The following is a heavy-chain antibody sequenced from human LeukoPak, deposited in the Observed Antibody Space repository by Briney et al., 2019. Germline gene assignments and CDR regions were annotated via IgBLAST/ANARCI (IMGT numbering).Heavy chain of an antibody. V-gene: IGHV3-21*01. CDR2: ITTSSSYM. Sequence: GGSLRLSCAASGFTFDDYTMNWVRRTPGKGLEWVSSITTSSSYMFYADSVRGRFTISRDNAENSLYLQMNSLRDEDTAVYYCARDPYSGGYGAYYYYYMDVWGKGTTVTVSS. J-gene: IGHJ6*03. D-gene: IGHD6-19*01. CDR3: ARDPYSGGYGAYYYYYMDV. CDR1: GFTFDDYT.